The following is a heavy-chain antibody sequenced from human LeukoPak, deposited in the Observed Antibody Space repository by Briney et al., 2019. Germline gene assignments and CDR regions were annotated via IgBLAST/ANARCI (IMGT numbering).Heavy chain of an antibody. Sequence: SETLSLTCTVSGGSISSYYWSWIRQPPGKGLERIGYIYYSGSTNYNPSLKSRVTISVDTSKNQFSLKLSSVTAADTAVYYCARDQGSSSHRGYYYYMDVWGKGTTVTVSS. CDR3: ARDQGSSSHRGYYYYMDV. CDR2: IYYSGST. J-gene: IGHJ6*03. V-gene: IGHV4-59*01. D-gene: IGHD6-13*01. CDR1: GGSISSYY.